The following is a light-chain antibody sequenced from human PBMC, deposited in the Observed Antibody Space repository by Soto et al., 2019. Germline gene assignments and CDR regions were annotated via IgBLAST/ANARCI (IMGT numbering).Light chain of an antibody. V-gene: IGKV2-30*01. CDR1: QSPVTTDGNTY. J-gene: IGKJ2*01. Sequence: DIVMTQSPLSLPVTLGQPASISCRSSQSPVTTDGNTYLNWFQQRPGQSPRRLIYKVSIRDSGVXGXXSGSGAGAEFSLILSRVEVYAVGVYFWMQGPGWPYTFGQGTKLDI. CDR3: MQGPGWPYT. CDR2: KVS.